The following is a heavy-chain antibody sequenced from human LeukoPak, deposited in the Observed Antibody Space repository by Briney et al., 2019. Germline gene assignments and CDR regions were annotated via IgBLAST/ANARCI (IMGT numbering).Heavy chain of an antibody. J-gene: IGHJ6*03. Sequence: ASVKVSCKASGYTFTSYDINWVRQAPGQGLEWMGWINPTSGGTKYAQKFQGRVTVTRDTSISTAYMELNTLRSDDTAMYYCARAAGDYGDYDYFYYMDVWGKGTTVTISS. V-gene: IGHV1-2*02. CDR3: ARAAGDYGDYDYFYYMDV. CDR2: INPTSGGT. CDR1: GYTFTSYD. D-gene: IGHD4-17*01.